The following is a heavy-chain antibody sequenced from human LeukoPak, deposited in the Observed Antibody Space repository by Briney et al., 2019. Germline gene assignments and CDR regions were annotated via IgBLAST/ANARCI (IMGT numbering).Heavy chain of an antibody. CDR2: INPNTGDT. Sequence: ASVKVSCKASGYRFIHYFIHWVRQAPGQGPECRGWINPNTGDTKYVQRFQGRVTMTRDTSSSTAYMELSGLNSDDTAMYFCARDVIMGYVQGWFDPWGQGTLVTVSS. CDR3: ARDVIMGYVQGWFDP. CDR1: GYRFIHYF. V-gene: IGHV1-2*02. J-gene: IGHJ5*02. D-gene: IGHD2-8*01.